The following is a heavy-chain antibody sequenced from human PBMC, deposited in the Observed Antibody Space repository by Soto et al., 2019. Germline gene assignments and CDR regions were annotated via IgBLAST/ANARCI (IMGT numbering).Heavy chain of an antibody. CDR1: GGSFSGYY. D-gene: IGHD7-27*01. Sequence: SETLSLTCAVYGGSFSGYYWSRIRQPPGKGLEWIGEINHSGSTNYNPSLKSRVTISVDTSKNQFSLKLSSVTAADTAVYYCARAVIHLGIGRWFDPWGQGTLVTVSS. CDR3: ARAVIHLGIGRWFDP. CDR2: INHSGST. J-gene: IGHJ5*02. V-gene: IGHV4-34*01.